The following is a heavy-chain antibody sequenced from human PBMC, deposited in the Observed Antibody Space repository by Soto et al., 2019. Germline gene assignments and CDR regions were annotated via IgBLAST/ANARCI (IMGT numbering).Heavy chain of an antibody. CDR1: GFTFSSYW. D-gene: IGHD2-15*01. CDR2: IKQDGSEK. CDR3: AWTDCSGGSCYSISGYYYYGMDV. Sequence: GGSLRLSCAASGFTFSSYWMSWVRQAPGKGLEWVANIKQDGSEKYYVDSVKGRFTISRDNAKNSLYLQMNSLRAEDTAVYYCAWTDCSGGSCYSISGYYYYGMDVWGQGTTVTVSS. V-gene: IGHV3-7*03. J-gene: IGHJ6*02.